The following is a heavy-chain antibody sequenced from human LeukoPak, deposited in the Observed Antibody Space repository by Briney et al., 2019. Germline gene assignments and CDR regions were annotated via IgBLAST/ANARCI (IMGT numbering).Heavy chain of an antibody. V-gene: IGHV1-18*01. Sequence: ASVKVSCKASGYTFTSYGISWVRQAPGQGLEWMGWISAYNGNTNYAQKLQGRVTMTTDTSTSTAYMELRSLRSDDTAVYYCARVPRGGRYFDWLNWFDPWGQGTLVTVSS. CDR2: ISAYNGNT. CDR1: GYTFTSYG. CDR3: ARVPRGGRYFDWLNWFDP. D-gene: IGHD3-9*01. J-gene: IGHJ5*02.